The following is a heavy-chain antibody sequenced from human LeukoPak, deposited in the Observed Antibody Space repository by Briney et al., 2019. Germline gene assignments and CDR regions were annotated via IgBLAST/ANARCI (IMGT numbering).Heavy chain of an antibody. CDR1: GFTFSGYA. V-gene: IGHV3-23*01. CDR2: VSAGGGST. D-gene: IGHD4-17*01. CDR3: ARDRYGDYAVDY. Sequence: GGSLRLSCAASGFTFSGYAMTWVRQAPGKGLEWVSTVSAGGGSTSYADSVKGRFTISRDNAKNTLYLQMNSLRAEDTAVYYCARDRYGDYAVDYWGQGTLVTVSS. J-gene: IGHJ4*02.